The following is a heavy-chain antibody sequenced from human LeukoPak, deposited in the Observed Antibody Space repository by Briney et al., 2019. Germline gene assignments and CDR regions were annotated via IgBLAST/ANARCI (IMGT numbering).Heavy chain of an antibody. CDR3: AKEHGYSSGWFFDY. D-gene: IGHD6-19*01. J-gene: IGHJ4*02. V-gene: IGHV3-30*02. Sequence: GGSLRLSCAASGFSFNTYAMHWVRQAPGKGLEWVAFIRYDGSNKYYADSVKGRFTISRDNSKNTLYLQMNSLRAEDTAVYYCAKEHGYSSGWFFDYWGQGTLVTVSS. CDR2: IRYDGSNK. CDR1: GFSFNTYA.